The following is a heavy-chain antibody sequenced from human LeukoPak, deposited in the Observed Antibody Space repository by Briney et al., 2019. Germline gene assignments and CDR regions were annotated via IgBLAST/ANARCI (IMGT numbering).Heavy chain of an antibody. CDR2: IYYSGST. D-gene: IGHD4-17*01. V-gene: IGHV4-59*08. CDR1: GGSISTYY. CDR3: ARHSRYGDFDY. Sequence: PSETLSLTCTVSGGSISTYYWSWIRQPQRTGLEWIAYIYYSGSTSYNPSLKTRVTISVDMSKTQIYLKLSSVTAADTAVYYCARHSRYGDFDYWGQGTLLTVSS. J-gene: IGHJ4*02.